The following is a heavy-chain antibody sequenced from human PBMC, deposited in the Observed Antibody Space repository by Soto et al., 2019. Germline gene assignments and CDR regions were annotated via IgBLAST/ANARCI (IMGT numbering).Heavy chain of an antibody. Sequence: EVQLLESGGGLVQPGGSLRLSCAASGFTFSSYAMNWVRQAPGKWLEWVSTITGSGGSTYYADSVKGRFTISRDNSKNTLYLQMSSLRADDTAVYYCAKQPQRIVASYMDVWVQGTTVTVSS. CDR3: AKQPQRIVASYMDV. CDR1: GFTFSSYA. CDR2: ITGSGGST. D-gene: IGHD6-13*01. V-gene: IGHV3-23*01. J-gene: IGHJ6*02.